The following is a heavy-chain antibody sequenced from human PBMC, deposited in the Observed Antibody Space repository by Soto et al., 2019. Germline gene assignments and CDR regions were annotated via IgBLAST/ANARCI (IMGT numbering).Heavy chain of an antibody. D-gene: IGHD6-13*01. CDR1: GDSIDSTNNYY. CDR3: ARPDSSSWAASFDY. CDR2: SSFTGNT. J-gene: IGHJ4*02. Sequence: SETLSLTCTVSGDSIDSTNNYYWAWIRQPPGKGLEWIGSSSFTGNTFFKPSLKNRVKKFIDTSKNQFSLRVYSVTAADTVIYYCARPDSSSWAASFDYWGRGTLVTVSS. V-gene: IGHV4-39*01.